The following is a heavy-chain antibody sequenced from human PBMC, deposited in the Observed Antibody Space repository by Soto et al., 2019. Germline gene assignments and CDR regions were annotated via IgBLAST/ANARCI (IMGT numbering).Heavy chain of an antibody. V-gene: IGHV1-46*03. Sequence: QVQLVQSGAEVKKPGASVKVSCKASGYTFTSYYMHWVRQAPGQGLEWMGIINPIGGSTNHTQKFKGRFPRTRDTSTSTVYMALSSLRSEDTAVYYCARSSLAYSSRWPFDPWGQGTLVTVSS. J-gene: IGHJ5*02. CDR3: ARSSLAYSSRWPFDP. CDR2: INPIGGST. CDR1: GYTFTSYY. D-gene: IGHD6-13*01.